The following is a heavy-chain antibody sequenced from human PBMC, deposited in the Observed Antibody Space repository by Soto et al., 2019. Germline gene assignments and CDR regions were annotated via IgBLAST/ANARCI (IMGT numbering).Heavy chain of an antibody. J-gene: IGHJ6*02. CDR2: IIPIFGTA. V-gene: IGHV1-69*12. CDR1: GGTFSSYA. Sequence: QVQLVQSGAEVKKPGSSVKVSCKASGGTFSSYAISWVRQAPGQGLEWMGGIIPIFGTANYAQKFQGRVTITADESTSTAYMELSSLRSEDTAVYYCARGPTIFGVVIINYYYGMDVWGQGTTVTVSS. D-gene: IGHD3-3*01. CDR3: ARGPTIFGVVIINYYYGMDV.